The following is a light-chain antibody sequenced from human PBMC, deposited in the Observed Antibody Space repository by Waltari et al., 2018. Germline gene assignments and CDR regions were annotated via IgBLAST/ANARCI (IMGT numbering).Light chain of an antibody. V-gene: IGLV1-44*01. Sequence: QSVLTQPPSASGTPGQRVTISCSGSSSNIGNNAVNWYQQHPGTAPKLLLYGNNQRPSGVPDRFSGSKSGTSDSLAISGLRSEDEADYYCLAWDDSLNGYVFGSGTKVTVL. CDR3: LAWDDSLNGYV. CDR2: GNN. J-gene: IGLJ1*01. CDR1: SSNIGNNA.